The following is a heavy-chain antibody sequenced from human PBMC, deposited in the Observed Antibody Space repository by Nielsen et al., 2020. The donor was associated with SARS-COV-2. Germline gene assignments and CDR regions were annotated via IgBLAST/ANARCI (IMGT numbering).Heavy chain of an antibody. CDR2: IVVGSGNT. D-gene: IGHD3-10*01. J-gene: IGHJ6*02. Sequence: SVKVSCKASGFTFTSSAMQWVRQARGQRLEWIGWIVVGSGNTNYAQKFQERVTITRDMSTSTAYMELSSLRSEDTAVYYCAAGTMVRGVPYMDVWGQGTTVTVSS. CDR3: AAGTMVRGVPYMDV. CDR1: GFTFTSSA. V-gene: IGHV1-58*02.